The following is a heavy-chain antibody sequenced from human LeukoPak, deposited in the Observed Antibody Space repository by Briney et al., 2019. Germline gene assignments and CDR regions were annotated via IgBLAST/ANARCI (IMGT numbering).Heavy chain of an antibody. CDR1: GFTFSNYW. CDR3: TRVACGKAFDI. CDR2: INSDGSST. J-gene: IGHJ3*02. V-gene: IGHV3-74*01. Sequence: PGGSLRLSCAASGFTFSNYWMHWVRQAPGKGLMWVSRINSDGSSTSYADSMKGRFTISRDNAMNTLHLQMNSLRAEDTAVYYCTRVACGKAFDIWGQGTMVTVSS. D-gene: IGHD4-23*01.